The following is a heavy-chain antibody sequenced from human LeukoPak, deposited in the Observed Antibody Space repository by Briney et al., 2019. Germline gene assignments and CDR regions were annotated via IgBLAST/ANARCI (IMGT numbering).Heavy chain of an antibody. CDR1: GFTFSSYG. CDR3: AKDLHLWLGELLSPFDY. CDR2: ISGSGGST. D-gene: IGHD3-10*01. V-gene: IGHV3-23*01. Sequence: GGTLRLSCAASGFTFSSYGMSWVRQAPGKGLEWVSAISGSGGSTYYADSVKGRFTISRDNSKNTLYLQMNSLRAEDTAVYYCAKDLHLWLGELLSPFDYWGQGTLVTVSS. J-gene: IGHJ4*02.